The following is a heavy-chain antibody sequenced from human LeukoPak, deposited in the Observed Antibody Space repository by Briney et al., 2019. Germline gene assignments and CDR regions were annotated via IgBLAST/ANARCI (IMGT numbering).Heavy chain of an antibody. CDR3: ARDRRLAADY. Sequence: SETLSLTCTVSGGSISSSSYYWGWIRQPPGKGLEWIGSIYYSGSTYYNPSLKSRVTISVDTSKNQFSLKLSSVTAADTAVYYCARDRRLAADYWGQGTLVTVSS. CDR1: GGSISSSSYY. J-gene: IGHJ4*02. V-gene: IGHV4-39*02. CDR2: IYYSGST. D-gene: IGHD6-19*01.